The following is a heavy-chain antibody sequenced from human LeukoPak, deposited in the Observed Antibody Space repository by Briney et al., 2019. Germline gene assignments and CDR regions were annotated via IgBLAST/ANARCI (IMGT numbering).Heavy chain of an antibody. CDR3: ARARLGEFIRGAFDI. CDR2: INWNGGST. CDR1: GFTFDDYG. Sequence: GGSLRLSCAASGFTFDDYGMSWVRQAPGKGLEWVSGINWNGGSTGYADSVKGRFTISRDNAKNSLYLQMNSLRAEDTALYYCARARLGEFIRGAFDIWGQGTMVTVSS. J-gene: IGHJ3*02. V-gene: IGHV3-20*04. D-gene: IGHD3-16*01.